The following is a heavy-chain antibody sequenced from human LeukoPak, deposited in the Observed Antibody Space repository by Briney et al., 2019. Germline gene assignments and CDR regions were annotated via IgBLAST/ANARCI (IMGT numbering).Heavy chain of an antibody. Sequence: PGGSLRLSCAASGFTFSDYYMSWIRQAPGKGLEWVSYISSSSSYTNYADSVKGRFTISRDNAKNSLYLQMNSLRAEDTAVYYCARGREYSYGLIYYYYGMDVWGQGTTVTVSS. J-gene: IGHJ6*02. CDR1: GFTFSDYY. V-gene: IGHV3-11*05. CDR3: ARGREYSYGLIYYYYGMDV. CDR2: ISSSSSYT. D-gene: IGHD5-18*01.